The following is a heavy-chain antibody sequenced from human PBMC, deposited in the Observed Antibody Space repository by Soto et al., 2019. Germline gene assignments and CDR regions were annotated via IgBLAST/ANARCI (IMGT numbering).Heavy chain of an antibody. CDR2: IHYSGTT. CDR1: GGSISGYY. Sequence: PSETLSLTCTVSGGSISGYYWSWIRQPPGKGLEWIRYIHYSGTTNYNSSLKSRVTMSVDTSKNHLSLKLSSVTAADTAVYYCARSYNTTWTSWGPWGQGTLVTVSS. V-gene: IGHV4-59*12. J-gene: IGHJ5*02. CDR3: ARSYNTTWTSWGP. D-gene: IGHD1-20*01.